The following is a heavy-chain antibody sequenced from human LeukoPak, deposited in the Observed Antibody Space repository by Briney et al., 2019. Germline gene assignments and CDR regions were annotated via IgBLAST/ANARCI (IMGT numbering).Heavy chain of an antibody. CDR1: GYIFSRYW. J-gene: IGHJ4*02. V-gene: IGHV3-74*01. D-gene: IGHD2-21*02. CDR3: ARDPRYCGGDCYTFDY. CDR2: INSDGSST. Sequence: GGSLRLSCAASGYIFSRYWMNWVRQAPGKGPVWVSRINSDGSSTSYADSVKGRFTISRDNAKNTLYLQMNSLRAEDTAVYYCARDPRYCGGDCYTFDYWGQGTLVTVSS.